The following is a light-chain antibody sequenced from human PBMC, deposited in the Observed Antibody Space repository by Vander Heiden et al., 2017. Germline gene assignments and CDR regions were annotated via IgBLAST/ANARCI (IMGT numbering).Light chain of an antibody. CDR3: QQSDSTPPT. CDR2: AAS. J-gene: IGKJ5*01. V-gene: IGKV1-39*01. CDR1: QSISSY. Sequence: DIQMTQSPSSLSASVGDRVTITCRASQSISSYLNWYQQKPGKAPKLLIYAASSFQSGVPSRFSGSGSGTDFTLTMSSLQPEHFATYYCQQSDSTPPTFGQWTRPEIK.